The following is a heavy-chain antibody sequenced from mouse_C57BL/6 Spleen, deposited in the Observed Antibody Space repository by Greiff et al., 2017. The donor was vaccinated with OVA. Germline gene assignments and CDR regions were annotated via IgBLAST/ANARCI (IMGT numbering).Heavy chain of an antibody. CDR3: ARRWEYYGSSWYFDV. Sequence: VQLQQPGAELVRPGSSVKLSCKASGYTFTSYWMHWVKQRPIQGLEWIGNIDPSDSETHYNQKFKDKATLTVDKSSSTAYMQLSSLTSEDSAVYYCARRWEYYGSSWYFDVWGTGTTVTVSS. CDR2: IDPSDSET. D-gene: IGHD1-1*01. V-gene: IGHV1-52*01. J-gene: IGHJ1*03. CDR1: GYTFTSYW.